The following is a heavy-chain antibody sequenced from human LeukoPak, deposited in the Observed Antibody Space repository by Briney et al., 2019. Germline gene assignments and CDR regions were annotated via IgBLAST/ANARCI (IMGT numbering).Heavy chain of an antibody. CDR3: AKDYEPLVGVHRWGDWFDP. Sequence: GGSLRLSCAASGFTFISYAIHWVRQAPGKGLEWVSLISGTGGSTYYADSVKGRFTISRDNSKNTLYLQMNSLRAEDTAVYYCAKDYEPLVGVHRWGDWFDPWGQGTLVIVSS. J-gene: IGHJ5*02. CDR2: ISGTGGST. CDR1: GFTFISYA. D-gene: IGHD1-26*01. V-gene: IGHV3-23*01.